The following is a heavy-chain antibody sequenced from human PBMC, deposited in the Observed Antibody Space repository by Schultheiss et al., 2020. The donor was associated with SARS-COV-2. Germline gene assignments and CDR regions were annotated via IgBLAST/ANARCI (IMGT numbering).Heavy chain of an antibody. CDR3: ARVPYGDPYWYFDL. Sequence: SETLSLTCTVSGGSISSYYWSWIRQPPGKGLEWIGCLHSSGSTSYNPSLKSRVTISVDTSKNQFSLKLSSVTAADTAVYYCARVPYGDPYWYFDLWGRGTLVTVSS. CDR2: LHSSGST. CDR1: GGSISSYY. V-gene: IGHV4-59*01. D-gene: IGHD4-17*01. J-gene: IGHJ2*01.